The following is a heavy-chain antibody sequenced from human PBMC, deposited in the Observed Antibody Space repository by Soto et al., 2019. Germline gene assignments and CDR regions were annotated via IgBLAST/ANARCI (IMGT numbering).Heavy chain of an antibody. CDR1: EFTFSSYS. V-gene: IGHV3-21*01. Sequence: LXLSCDAYEFTFSSYSMNWVGRATGKALELVTSISSSSSYIYYADSVKGRCTISRDNAKNALYLQMNSLRAEDTAVYYCASLIVVVPAANQIPYYYYGMDVGGQGSTVTVSS. CDR2: ISSSSSYI. CDR3: ASLIVVVPAANQIPYYYYGMDV. D-gene: IGHD2-2*01. J-gene: IGHJ6*02.